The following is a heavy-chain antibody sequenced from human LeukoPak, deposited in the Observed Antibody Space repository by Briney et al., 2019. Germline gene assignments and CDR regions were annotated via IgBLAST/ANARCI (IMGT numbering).Heavy chain of an antibody. V-gene: IGHV4-39*07. CDR3: ASSRAYYYGSGPYFDY. Sequence: PSETLSLTCTVSGGSISSSSYYWGWIRQPPGKGLEWIGSIYYSGSTYYNPSRKSRVTISVDTSKNQFSLKLSSVTAADTAVYYCASSRAYYYGSGPYFDYWGQGTLVTVSS. CDR2: IYYSGST. CDR1: GGSISSSSYY. J-gene: IGHJ4*02. D-gene: IGHD3-10*01.